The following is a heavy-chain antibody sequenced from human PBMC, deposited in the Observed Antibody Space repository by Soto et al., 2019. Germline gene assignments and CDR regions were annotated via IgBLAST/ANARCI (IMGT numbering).Heavy chain of an antibody. J-gene: IGHJ4*02. V-gene: IGHV4-31*03. CDR2: VYYRGST. D-gene: IGHD1-26*01. CDR3: AREGGIVGATAADY. Sequence: QVQLQESGPGLVKPSQTLSLTCTVSGGSISSGGYYWSWIRQHPGKGLEWIGYVYYRGSTYYNPSLKSRVTISVDTSKNQFSLKLSSVTAADTAVYYCAREGGIVGATAADYCGQGTLVTVSS. CDR1: GGSISSGGYY.